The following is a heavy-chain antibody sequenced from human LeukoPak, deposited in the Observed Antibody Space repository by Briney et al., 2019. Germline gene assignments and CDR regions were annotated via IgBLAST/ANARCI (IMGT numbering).Heavy chain of an antibody. V-gene: IGHV2-5*02. CDR3: AHIIAAAGTDY. CDR2: IYWDDDK. CDR1: GFSVSTRGVG. Sequence: EAGPMPVNPPQTLTLTCTFSGFSVSTRGVGMGWIRQPPGKALEWLALIYWDDDKRYSPSLKSRLTITKDTSKNQVVLTMTNMDPVDTATYYCAHIIAAAGTDYWGQGTLVTVSS. D-gene: IGHD6-13*01. J-gene: IGHJ4*02.